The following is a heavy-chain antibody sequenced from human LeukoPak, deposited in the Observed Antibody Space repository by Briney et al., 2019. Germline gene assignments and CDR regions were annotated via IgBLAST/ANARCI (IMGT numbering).Heavy chain of an antibody. Sequence: PGGSLRLSCAASGFTVSSNYMSWVRQAPGKGLEWVSVIYSGGSTYYADSVKGRFTISRDNSKNTLYLQMNSLRAEDTAVYYCARGFNAVGATSWGAFDIWGQGTMVTVSS. CDR3: ARGFNAVGATSWGAFDI. V-gene: IGHV3-53*01. J-gene: IGHJ3*02. CDR2: IYSGGST. CDR1: GFTVSSNY. D-gene: IGHD1-26*01.